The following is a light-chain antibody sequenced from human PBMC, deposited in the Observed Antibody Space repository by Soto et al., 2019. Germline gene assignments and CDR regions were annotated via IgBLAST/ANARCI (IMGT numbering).Light chain of an antibody. CDR1: QSVSSSY. CDR3: QQYGSSPFT. V-gene: IGKV3-20*01. Sequence: EIVLTQSPGTLSLSPGERATLSCRASQSVSSSYFAWYQQKPGQAPRLLIYGAASRSTGLPDRCSGGGSGADFSLIISRLEHEDFVVYYCQQYGSSPFTFGRGTKVEIK. J-gene: IGKJ1*01. CDR2: GAA.